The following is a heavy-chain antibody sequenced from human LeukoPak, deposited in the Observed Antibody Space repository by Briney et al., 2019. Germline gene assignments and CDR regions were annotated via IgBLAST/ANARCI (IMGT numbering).Heavy chain of an antibody. Sequence: GGSLRLSCAASGFTFSSYAMSWVRQAPGKGLEWVSAISGSGGSTYYADSVKGRFTISRDNSKNTLYLQMNSLRAEDTAVYYCAKDPVRYSSGWYIDYWGQGTLVTVSS. V-gene: IGHV3-23*01. J-gene: IGHJ4*02. CDR1: GFTFSSYA. CDR2: ISGSGGST. CDR3: AKDPVRYSSGWYIDY. D-gene: IGHD6-19*01.